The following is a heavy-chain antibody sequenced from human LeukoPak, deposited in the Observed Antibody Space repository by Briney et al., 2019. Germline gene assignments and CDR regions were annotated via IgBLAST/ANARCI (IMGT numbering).Heavy chain of an antibody. CDR1: GFTFSSYE. CDR2: ISSSGSTI. Sequence: GGSLRLSCAASGFTFSSYEMNWVRRAPGKGLEWVSYISSSGSTIYYADSVKGRFTISRDNAKNSLYLQMNSLRAEDTAVYYCAGLTDIVVVPAAMRGAFDIWGQGTMVTVSS. D-gene: IGHD2-2*01. V-gene: IGHV3-48*03. J-gene: IGHJ3*02. CDR3: AGLTDIVVVPAAMRGAFDI.